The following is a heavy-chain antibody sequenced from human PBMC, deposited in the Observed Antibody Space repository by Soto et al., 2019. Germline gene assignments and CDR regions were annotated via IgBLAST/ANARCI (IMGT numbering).Heavy chain of an antibody. V-gene: IGHV1-69*13. J-gene: IGHJ6*02. CDR1: GGTFGSYA. Sequence: SVKVSCKASGGTFGSYAITWVRRAPGQGLEWLGGIIPILNSPAYAQKFQARVVITADEVTNTAYMELNSLRFDDTAVYYCAREATYCTSATCPKFYDMDVWGQGTTVTVSS. CDR2: IIPILNSP. D-gene: IGHD2-2*01. CDR3: AREATYCTSATCPKFYDMDV.